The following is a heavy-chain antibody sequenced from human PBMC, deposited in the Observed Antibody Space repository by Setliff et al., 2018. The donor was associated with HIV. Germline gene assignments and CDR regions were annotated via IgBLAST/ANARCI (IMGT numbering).Heavy chain of an antibody. J-gene: IGHJ5*02. Sequence: PSETLSLTCTVSGGSISSGSYFWSWMRQPTGKALEWIGRVYSSGSTKYNPSLPSRVTMSIDTSKNQFSLKLTSVTAADTAVYYCARRIDNSGSFPDKNWFDTWGQGSLVTVSS. V-gene: IGHV4-61*02. D-gene: IGHD3-10*01. CDR1: GGSISSGSYF. CDR3: ARRIDNSGSFPDKNWFDT. CDR2: VYSSGST.